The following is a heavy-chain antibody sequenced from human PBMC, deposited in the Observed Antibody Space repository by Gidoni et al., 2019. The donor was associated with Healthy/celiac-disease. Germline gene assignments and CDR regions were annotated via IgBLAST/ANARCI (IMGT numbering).Heavy chain of an antibody. CDR2: IYYGGST. Sequence: QLQLQESGPGLVKPSETLSLTCTVSGGSISSSSYYWGWIRQPPGKGLEWIGSIYYGGSTYYNPSLKSRVTISVDTSKNQFSLKLSSVTAADTAVYYCARHLWIPSYDPTVTKEGGGFDYWGQGTLVTVSS. D-gene: IGHD4-17*01. J-gene: IGHJ4*02. V-gene: IGHV4-39*01. CDR1: GGSISSSSYY. CDR3: ARHLWIPSYDPTVTKEGGGFDY.